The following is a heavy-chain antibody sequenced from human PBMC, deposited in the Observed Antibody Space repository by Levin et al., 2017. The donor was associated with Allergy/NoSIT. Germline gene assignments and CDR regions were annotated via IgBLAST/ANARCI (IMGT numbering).Heavy chain of an antibody. CDR1: GFTFSSYS. J-gene: IGHJ4*02. V-gene: IGHV3-48*02. D-gene: IGHD1-26*01. CDR3: AREDSAGSYSVY. CDR2: ISSSSSSSTT. Sequence: SCAASGFTFSSYSMNWVRQAPGKGLEWISYISSSSSSSTTYYADSVKGRFTISRDNAKNSLYLQMNSLRDEDTAVYYCAREDSAGSYSVYWGQGTLVTVSS.